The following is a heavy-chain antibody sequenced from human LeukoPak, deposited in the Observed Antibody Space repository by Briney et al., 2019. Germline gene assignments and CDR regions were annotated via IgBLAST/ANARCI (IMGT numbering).Heavy chain of an antibody. V-gene: IGHV3-23*01. Sequence: GGSLRLSCAASGFTFSNYAMSWVRQAPGKGLEWVSAISGSGGSTYYADSVKGRFTISRDNSKNTLYLQMNSLRAEDTAVYYCAKEYGSGSYYNPSWAFDIWGQGTMVTVSS. CDR3: AKEYGSGSYYNPSWAFDI. CDR2: ISGSGGST. D-gene: IGHD3-10*01. J-gene: IGHJ3*02. CDR1: GFTFSNYA.